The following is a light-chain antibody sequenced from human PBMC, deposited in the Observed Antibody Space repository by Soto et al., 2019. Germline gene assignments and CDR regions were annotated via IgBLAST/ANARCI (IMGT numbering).Light chain of an antibody. Sequence: EIVLTQSPATLALSPGEIATLSCRASQSVSSYLAWYQQKPGQAPRLLIYDASNRATGIPARFSGSGSGTDFTLPLSRLAPEDFAVYYCQQRSNWPTFGQGTKVDI. CDR3: QQRSNWPT. CDR2: DAS. CDR1: QSVSSY. V-gene: IGKV3-11*01. J-gene: IGKJ1*01.